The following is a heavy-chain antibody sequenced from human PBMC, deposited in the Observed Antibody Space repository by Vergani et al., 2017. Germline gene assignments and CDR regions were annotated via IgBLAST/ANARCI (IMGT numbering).Heavy chain of an antibody. CDR2: VYYTGST. Sequence: QLQLQESGPGLVKPSETLSLTCTVSGDSINSSTYYCGWIRQTPEKGLEWIGSVYYTGSTYYNPSLTSRVTMSIDTSKNVFSLRVTSVTAADTAVYYCARQTEGDHYYYYLDAWAKGAAVTVSS. CDR3: ARQTEGDHYYYYLDA. D-gene: IGHD1-26*01. V-gene: IGHV4-39*01. CDR1: GDSINSSTYY. J-gene: IGHJ6*03.